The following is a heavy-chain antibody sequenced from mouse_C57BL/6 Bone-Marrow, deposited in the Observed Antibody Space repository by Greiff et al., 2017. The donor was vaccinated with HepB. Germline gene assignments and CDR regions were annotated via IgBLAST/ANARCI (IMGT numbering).Heavy chain of an antibody. CDR3: ARRGVYDYGSRGYWYFDV. D-gene: IGHD1-1*01. V-gene: IGHV1-53*01. CDR2: INPSNGGT. J-gene: IGHJ1*03. CDR1: GYTFTSYW. Sequence: QVQLQQPGTELVKPGASVKLSCKASGYTFTSYWMHWVKQRPGQGLEWIGNINPSNGGTNYNEKFKSKATLTVDKSSSTAYMQLSSLTSEDSAVYYCARRGVYDYGSRGYWYFDVWGTGTTVTVSS.